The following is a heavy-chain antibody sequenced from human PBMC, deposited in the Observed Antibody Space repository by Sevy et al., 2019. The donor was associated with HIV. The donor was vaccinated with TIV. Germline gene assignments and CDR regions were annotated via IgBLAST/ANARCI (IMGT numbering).Heavy chain of an antibody. Sequence: GGSLRLSCAASGFTFSGYWMHWVRQAPGKGLMLVSRINSDGSSTTYADSVKGRFTISRDNAKNTLYLQMNSLRAEDTAVYYCARGGYYDPGAFDIWGQGTMVTVSS. CDR1: GFTFSGYW. CDR2: INSDGSST. CDR3: ARGGYYDPGAFDI. D-gene: IGHD3-22*01. V-gene: IGHV3-74*01. J-gene: IGHJ3*02.